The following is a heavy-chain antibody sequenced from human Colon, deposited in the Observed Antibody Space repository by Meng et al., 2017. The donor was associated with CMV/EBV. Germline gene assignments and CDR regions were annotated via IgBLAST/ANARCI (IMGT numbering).Heavy chain of an antibody. CDR2: IRSIGTT. CDR3: TRWRVHSAFDF. CDR1: GFNFSGFE. J-gene: IGHJ4*02. Sequence: GESLKISCAASGFNFSGFEMTWVRQAPGGGLEWVGFIRSIGTTDYAASVKGRFSISRDVSKGVAYLQRNNLKPEDTAVYYCTRWRVHSAFDFWGQGTLVTVSS. V-gene: IGHV3-49*04. D-gene: IGHD1-26*01.